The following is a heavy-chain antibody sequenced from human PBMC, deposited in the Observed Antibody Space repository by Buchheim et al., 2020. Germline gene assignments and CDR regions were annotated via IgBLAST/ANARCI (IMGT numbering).Heavy chain of an antibody. D-gene: IGHD6-13*01. Sequence: QVQLVQSGAEVKKPGSSVKVSCKASGGTFSSDAISWVRQAPGQGLEWMGIINPSGGSTSYAQKFQGRVTMTRDTSTSTVYMELSSLRSEDTAVYYCARAGSSSDYYYYGMDVWGQGTT. V-gene: IGHV1-46*01. CDR3: ARAGSSSDYYYYGMDV. CDR1: GGTFSSDA. CDR2: INPSGGST. J-gene: IGHJ6*02.